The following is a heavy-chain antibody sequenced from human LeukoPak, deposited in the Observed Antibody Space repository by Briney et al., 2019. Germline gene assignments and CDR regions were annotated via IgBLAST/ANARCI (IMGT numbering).Heavy chain of an antibody. CDR1: GGSISSSSYY. D-gene: IGHD6-19*01. V-gene: IGHV4-39*01. CDR2: IYYSGST. Sequence: PSETLSLTCTVSGGSISSSSYYWGWIRRPPGKGLEWIGSIYYSGSTYYNPSLKSRVTISVDTSKNQFSLKLSSVTAADTAVYYCARLSGGRYYMDVWGKGTTVTVSS. J-gene: IGHJ6*03. CDR3: ARLSGGRYYMDV.